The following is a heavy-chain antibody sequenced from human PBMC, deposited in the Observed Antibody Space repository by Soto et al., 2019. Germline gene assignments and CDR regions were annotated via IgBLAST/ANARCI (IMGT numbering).Heavy chain of an antibody. CDR1: GITFSNYA. V-gene: IGHV3-23*01. CDR3: HYDCSGYFYFDY. D-gene: IGHD3-22*01. J-gene: IGHJ4*02. Sequence: GGTLRLSCAASGITFSNYALSWVRQAPGKGLEWVSGISGSGVATYYAASVKGRFTISRDNTKNTLFLQMNILSAEDTAIYDCHYDCSGYFYFDYWGQGTPVSVAS. CDR2: ISGSGVAT.